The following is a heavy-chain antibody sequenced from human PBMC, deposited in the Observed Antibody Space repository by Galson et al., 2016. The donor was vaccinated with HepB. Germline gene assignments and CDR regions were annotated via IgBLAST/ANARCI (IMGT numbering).Heavy chain of an antibody. V-gene: IGHV3-74*03. CDR1: GFIFSNYW. CDR3: AKLGAPHCSGGSCPSDV. J-gene: IGHJ6*02. CDR2: INGDGSIT. D-gene: IGHD2-15*01. Sequence: SLRLSCAASGFIFSNYWMHWVRQTPEKGLVWVSRINGDGSITTYADSVKGRFTISRDNAKNTLYLQMNSLRAEDTAIYYCAKLGAPHCSGGSCPSDVWGQGTTVTVSS.